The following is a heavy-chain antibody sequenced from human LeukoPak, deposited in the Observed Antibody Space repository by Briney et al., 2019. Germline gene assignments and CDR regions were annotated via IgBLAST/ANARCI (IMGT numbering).Heavy chain of an antibody. V-gene: IGHV3-53*01. J-gene: IGHJ4*02. CDR3: AKDRGLPSATYHTIGDY. CDR1: GFTVSSNY. Sequence: AGGSLRLSCAASGFTVSSNYMSWVRQAPGKGLEWVSVIYSGGSTYYADSVKGRFTISRDNSKNTLYLQMNSLRAEDTAVYYCAKDRGLPSATYHTIGDYWGQGTLVTVSS. CDR2: IYSGGST. D-gene: IGHD2-2*01.